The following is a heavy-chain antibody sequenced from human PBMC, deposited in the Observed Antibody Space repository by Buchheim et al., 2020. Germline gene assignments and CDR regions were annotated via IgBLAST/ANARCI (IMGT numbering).Heavy chain of an antibody. CDR1: GGSISSYY. CDR2: IYYSGST. CDR3: ARQYGSGSSYYYYGMDV. D-gene: IGHD3-10*01. J-gene: IGHJ6*02. V-gene: IGHV4-59*01. Sequence: QVQLQESGPGLVKPSETLYLTCTVSGGSISSYYWSWIRQPPGKGLEWIGYIYYSGSTNYNPSLKSRVTISVDTSKNQFSLKLSSVTAADTAVYYCARQYGSGSSYYYYGMDVWGQGTT.